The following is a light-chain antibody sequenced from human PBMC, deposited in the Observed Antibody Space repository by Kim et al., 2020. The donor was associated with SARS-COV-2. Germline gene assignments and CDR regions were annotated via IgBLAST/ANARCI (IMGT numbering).Light chain of an antibody. CDR3: MQALQSPRT. V-gene: IGKV2-28*01. Sequence: DIVMTQSPLSLAVTPGEPASISCKSSQSLLHTNGYNSLDWYLQKPGQSPQLLIYLGSYRASGVPDRFSGTGSGTDFTLKSSRVEAEGVGSYYGMQALQSPRTFGQGTEVDIK. J-gene: IGKJ1*01. CDR2: LGS. CDR1: QSLLHTNGYNS.